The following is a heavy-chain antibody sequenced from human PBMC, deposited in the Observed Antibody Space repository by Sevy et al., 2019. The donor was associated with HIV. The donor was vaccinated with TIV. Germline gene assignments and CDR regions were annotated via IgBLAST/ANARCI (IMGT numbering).Heavy chain of an antibody. CDR3: AKNTAAVGVGGFDY. CDR2: IQFDGSRQ. D-gene: IGHD2-8*02. CDR1: GFTLSYSG. Sequence: GGSLRLSCAASGFTLSYSGMHWVRQAPGKGLEWVTFIQFDGSRQYYAYSVKGRFTILRDNSKNTLYLQMNSLRGDDTAVYYCAKNTAAVGVGGFDYWGQGALVTVSS. J-gene: IGHJ4*02. V-gene: IGHV3-30*02.